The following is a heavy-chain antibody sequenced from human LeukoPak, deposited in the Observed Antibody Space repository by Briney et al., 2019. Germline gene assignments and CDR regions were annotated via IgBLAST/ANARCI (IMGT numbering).Heavy chain of an antibody. J-gene: IGHJ5*02. V-gene: IGHV1-46*01. Sequence: ASVTVSCKASGYTLTSYYMHWVRQAPGQGLEWMGIINPSGGSTSYAQKFQGRVTMTRDMSTSTVYMELSSLRSEDTAVYYCARDIAAGYNWFDPWGQGTLVTVSS. CDR3: ARDIAAGYNWFDP. D-gene: IGHD6-13*01. CDR2: INPSGGST. CDR1: GYTLTSYY.